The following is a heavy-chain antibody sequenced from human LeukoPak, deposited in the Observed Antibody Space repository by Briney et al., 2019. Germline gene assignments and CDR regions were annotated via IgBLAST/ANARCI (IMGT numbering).Heavy chain of an antibody. D-gene: IGHD3-16*01. CDR1: GFRFSNHW. J-gene: IGHJ2*01. CDR3: ARDRAWDWYFDL. V-gene: IGHV3-7*01. Sequence: GGSLRLSCAASGFRFSNHWMRWIRQAPGKGLEWVANIGPDGSDKYYVDSVKGRFTISRDNAKNSLYLQMNSLRAEDTAVYYCARDRAWDWYFDLWGRGTLVTVSS. CDR2: IGPDGSDK.